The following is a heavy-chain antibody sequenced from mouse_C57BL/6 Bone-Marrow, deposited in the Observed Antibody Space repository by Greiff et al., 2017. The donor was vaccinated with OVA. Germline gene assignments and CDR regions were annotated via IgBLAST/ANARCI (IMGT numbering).Heavy chain of an antibody. CDR3: TAYYGSSYVAY. D-gene: IGHD1-1*01. Sequence: EVQVVESGAELVRPGASVKLSCTASGFNIKDDYMHWVKQRPEQGLEWIGWIDPENGDTEYASKFQGKATITADTSSNTAYLQLSSLTSEDTAVYYCTAYYGSSYVAYWGQGTLVTVSA. CDR2: IDPENGDT. J-gene: IGHJ3*01. V-gene: IGHV14-4*01. CDR1: GFNIKDDY.